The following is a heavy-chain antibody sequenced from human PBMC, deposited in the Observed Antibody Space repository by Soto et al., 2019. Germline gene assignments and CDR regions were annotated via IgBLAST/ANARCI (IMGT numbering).Heavy chain of an antibody. CDR3: ARPNGRDFRSGYYP. J-gene: IGHJ5*02. Sequence: QVQLVQSGAEVKKPGSSVKVSCKASGGTFSSYAISWVRHAPGQGLEWMGGIIPTFGTANYAQKFQGRVTITADESTSKAYMELSSLRSEDTAVYYCARPNGRDFRSGYYPWGQGTLVTVSS. CDR2: IIPTFGTA. CDR1: GGTFSSYA. V-gene: IGHV1-69*12. D-gene: IGHD3-3*01.